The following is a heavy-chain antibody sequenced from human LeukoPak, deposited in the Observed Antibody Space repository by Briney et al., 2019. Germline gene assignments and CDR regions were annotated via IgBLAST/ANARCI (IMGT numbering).Heavy chain of an antibody. CDR2: IIPIFGTA. V-gene: IGHV1-69*13. CDR3: ARDLGRSSGWFVGVFMDV. CDR1: GGTFSSYA. Sequence: SVKVSCKASGGTFSSYAISWVRQAPGQGLEWMGGIIPIFGTANYAQKFQGRVAITADESTSTAYMELSSLRSEDTAVYYCARDLGRSSGWFVGVFMDVWGQGTTVTVSS. D-gene: IGHD6-19*01. J-gene: IGHJ6*02.